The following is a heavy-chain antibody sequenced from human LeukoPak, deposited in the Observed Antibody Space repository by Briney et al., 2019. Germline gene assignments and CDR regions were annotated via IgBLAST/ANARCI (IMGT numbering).Heavy chain of an antibody. CDR1: GFTFDDYT. J-gene: IGHJ4*02. CDR3: AKDNWRGYCSGGSCSYYFDY. D-gene: IGHD2-15*01. CDR2: ISWDGGST. V-gene: IGHV3-43*01. Sequence: GGSLRLSCAASGFTFDDYTMHWVRQAPGKGLEWVSLISWDGGSTYYADSVKGRFTISRDNSKNSLYLQMNSLRTEDTALYYCAKDNWRGYCSGGSCSYYFDYWGQGTLVTVSS.